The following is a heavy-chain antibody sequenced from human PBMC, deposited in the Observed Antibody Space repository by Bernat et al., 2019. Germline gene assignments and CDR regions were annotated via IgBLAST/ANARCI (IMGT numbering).Heavy chain of an antibody. CDR3: AREDYGFDY. D-gene: IGHD4-17*01. V-gene: IGHV3-53*01. CDR2: IYSGGST. Sequence: EVRVLESGGGFLQPGGSLRLSCAASGFSFSSYAMSWVRQAPGKGLEWVSVIYSGGSTYYADSVKGRFTISRDNSKNTLYLQMNSLRAEDTAVYYCAREDYGFDYWGQGTLVTVSS. J-gene: IGHJ4*02. CDR1: GFSFSSYA.